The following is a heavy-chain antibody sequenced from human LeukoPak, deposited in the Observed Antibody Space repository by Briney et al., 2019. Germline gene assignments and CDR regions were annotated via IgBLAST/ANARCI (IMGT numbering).Heavy chain of an antibody. CDR2: IYYSGST. J-gene: IGHJ4*02. CDR3: ARASVYNYGSGISHAIDY. Sequence: PSETLSLTCTVSGGSISSYYWSWIRQPPGKGLEWIGYIYYSGSTNYNPSLKSRVTISVDTSKNQFSLKLSSVTAADTAVYYCARASVYNYGSGISHAIDYWGQGTLVTVSS. D-gene: IGHD3-10*01. CDR1: GGSISSYY. V-gene: IGHV4-59*01.